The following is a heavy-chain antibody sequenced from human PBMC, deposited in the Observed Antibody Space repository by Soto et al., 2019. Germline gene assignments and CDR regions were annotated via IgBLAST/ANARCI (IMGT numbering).Heavy chain of an antibody. CDR3: ARWPPGANSSYYFDY. V-gene: IGHV5-51*01. D-gene: IGHD6-6*01. CDR2: IYPGDSDT. J-gene: IGHJ4*02. Sequence: GESLKISCKGSGYSFTSYWIGWVRQMPGKGLEWMGIIYPGDSDTRYSPSFQGQVTISADKSISTAYLQWSSLKASDTAMYYCARWPPGANSSYYFDYWGQGTLVTVSS. CDR1: GYSFTSYW.